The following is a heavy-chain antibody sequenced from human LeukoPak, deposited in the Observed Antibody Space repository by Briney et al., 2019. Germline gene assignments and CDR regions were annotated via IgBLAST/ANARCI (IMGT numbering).Heavy chain of an antibody. J-gene: IGHJ5*02. CDR2: IITIFGTA. CDR1: GGTFSSYA. Sequence: ASVKVSCKASGGTFSSYAISWVRQAPGQGLEWMGGIITIFGTANYAQKFQGRVTITTDESTSTAYMELSSLRSEDTAVYYCARELNSGGWSRDYWFDPWGQGTLVTVSS. V-gene: IGHV1-69*05. CDR3: ARELNSGGWSRDYWFDP. D-gene: IGHD6-19*01.